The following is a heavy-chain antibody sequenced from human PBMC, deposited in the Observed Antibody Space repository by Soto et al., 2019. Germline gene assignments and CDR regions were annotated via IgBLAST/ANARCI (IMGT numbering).Heavy chain of an antibody. CDR2: IDPSDSYT. CDR1: GYSFTRYW. D-gene: IGHD3-16*01. Sequence: PGESLKISCQGSGYSFTRYWISWVRQMPGKGLEWMGRIDPSDSYTNYGPSFQGHVTMSVDKSTSTAYLQWSSLKASDTAMYYCARPQGAGDSGYYYYGMDVWGQGTTVTVSS. J-gene: IGHJ6*02. V-gene: IGHV5-10-1*01. CDR3: ARPQGAGDSGYYYYGMDV.